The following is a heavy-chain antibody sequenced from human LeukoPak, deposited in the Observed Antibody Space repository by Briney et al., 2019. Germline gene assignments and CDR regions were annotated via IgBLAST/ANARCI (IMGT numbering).Heavy chain of an antibody. Sequence: GGSLRLSCAASGFSFRSCWMHWVRQAPGKELVWVSRIIGDGSTTNYADSVRGRFTISRDNAKNTLYLQMNSLRADDSAVYFCASLVGSYYPPVEAFDVWGQGTMVTVPS. J-gene: IGHJ3*01. D-gene: IGHD3-10*01. CDR3: ASLVGSYYPPVEAFDV. CDR2: IIGDGSTT. CDR1: GFSFRSCW. V-gene: IGHV3-74*01.